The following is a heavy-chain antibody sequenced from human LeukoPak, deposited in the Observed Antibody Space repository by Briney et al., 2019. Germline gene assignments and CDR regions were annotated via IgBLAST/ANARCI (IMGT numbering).Heavy chain of an antibody. Sequence: GRSLRLSCAASGFTFSSYGMHWVRQAPGKGLEWVAVISYDGSNKYYADSVKGRFTISRDNSKNTLYLQMNSLRAEDTAVYYCAKAGYCSGGSCYRFDYWGQGTLVTVSS. V-gene: IGHV3-30*18. CDR2: ISYDGSNK. CDR1: GFTFSSYG. CDR3: AKAGYCSGGSCYRFDY. J-gene: IGHJ4*02. D-gene: IGHD2-15*01.